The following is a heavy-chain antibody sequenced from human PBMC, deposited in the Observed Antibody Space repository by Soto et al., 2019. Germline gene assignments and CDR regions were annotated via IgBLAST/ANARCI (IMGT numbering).Heavy chain of an antibody. V-gene: IGHV4-59*08. Sequence: QVQLQESGPGLVKPSETLSLTCTVSGGSISSYYWSWIRQPPGKGLEWIGYIYYSGSTNYIPSLKSRVTISVDTSKNQFSLKLSSVTAADTAVYYCARLDVVVVAANGGAFDIWGQGTMVTVSS. CDR1: GGSISSYY. CDR2: IYYSGST. D-gene: IGHD2-15*01. J-gene: IGHJ3*02. CDR3: ARLDVVVVAANGGAFDI.